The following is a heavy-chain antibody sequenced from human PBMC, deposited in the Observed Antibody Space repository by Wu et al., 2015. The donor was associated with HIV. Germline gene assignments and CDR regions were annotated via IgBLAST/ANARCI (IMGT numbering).Heavy chain of an antibody. V-gene: IGHV1-18*01. CDR1: GYTFTRYG. CDR2: ISAYNGNT. Sequence: QVQLVQSGADVKKPGASVKVSCKASGYTFTRYGINWVRQAPGQGLEWMGWISAYNGNTNYAQKLQGRVTMTTDTSSSTAYMELRSLRSDDTAVYYCAREEYYYDNNYYYPPDYWGQGTLVTVSS. J-gene: IGHJ4*02. D-gene: IGHD3-22*01. CDR3: AREEYYYDNNYYYPPDY.